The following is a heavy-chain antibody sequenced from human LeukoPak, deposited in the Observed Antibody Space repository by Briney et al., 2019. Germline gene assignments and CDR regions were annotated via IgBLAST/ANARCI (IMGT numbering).Heavy chain of an antibody. CDR1: GGSISSSSYY. D-gene: IGHD6-13*01. CDR2: IYYSGST. Sequence: PSETLSLTCTVPGGSISSSSYYWGWIRQPPGKGLEWIGSIYYSGSTYYNPSLKSRVTISVDTSKNQFSLKLSSVTAADTAVFYCARDLPGSSSWSSLYWGQGTLVTVSS. CDR3: ARDLPGSSSWSSLY. V-gene: IGHV4-39*07. J-gene: IGHJ4*02.